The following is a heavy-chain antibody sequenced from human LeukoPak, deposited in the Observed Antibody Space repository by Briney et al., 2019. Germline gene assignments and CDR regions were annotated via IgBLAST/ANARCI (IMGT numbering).Heavy chain of an antibody. V-gene: IGHV3-74*01. D-gene: IGHD5/OR15-5a*01. J-gene: IGHJ4*02. CDR1: GFAFSNSW. Sequence: GGSLRLSCAASGFAFSNSWMHWVRQAPGRGLVWVSRINDDGTGTSYADSVKGRFTISRDNAKNTLYLQMNSLRVEDTPVYYCSPIFYAPDYWGQGTQVTVSS. CDR2: INDDGTGT. CDR3: SPIFYAPDY.